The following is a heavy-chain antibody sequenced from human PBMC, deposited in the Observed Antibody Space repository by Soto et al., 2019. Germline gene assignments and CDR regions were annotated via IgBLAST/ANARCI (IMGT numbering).Heavy chain of an antibody. D-gene: IGHD3-16*01. CDR1: GASMNNYY. V-gene: IGHV4-59*03. J-gene: IGHJ4*02. CDR2: MYSSGSS. CDR3: GRSGHTFGGVM. Sequence: SETLSLTCSVSGASMNNYYGSWVRQPPGRGLEWLGYMYSSGSSKYNSSLKSRVTISVDTSKNQFSLKLSSVTAADTAVYYCGRSGHTFGGVMWGRGTLVTVSS.